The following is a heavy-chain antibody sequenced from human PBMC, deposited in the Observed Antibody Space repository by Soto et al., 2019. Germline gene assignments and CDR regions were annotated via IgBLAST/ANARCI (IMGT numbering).Heavy chain of an antibody. Sequence: QVQLVQSGAEVKKPGSSEKVSCKASGGTFSSYAISWVRQAPGQGLEWMGGIIPIFGRANYAQKFQGRVTITADESTSTAYIELSSLRSEDTAVYYCARDWQVGAYTPGYFDYWGQGTLVTVSS. CDR3: ARDWQVGAYTPGYFDY. CDR2: IIPIFGRA. CDR1: GGTFSSYA. D-gene: IGHD1-26*01. V-gene: IGHV1-69*01. J-gene: IGHJ4*02.